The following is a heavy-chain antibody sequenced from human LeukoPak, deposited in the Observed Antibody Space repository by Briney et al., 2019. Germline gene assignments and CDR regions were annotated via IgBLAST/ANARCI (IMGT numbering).Heavy chain of an antibody. CDR3: ARVYSDGYSYYYYYMDV. J-gene: IGHJ6*03. Sequence: GGSLRLSCAASGFTFNSYSMNWVRQAPGKGLEWVSSISGSSNYIYYADSVKGRFTISRDSAENSLYLQMNSLRAEDTAVYYCARVYSDGYSYYYYYMDVWGKGTTVTVSS. CDR1: GFTFNSYS. V-gene: IGHV3-21*01. D-gene: IGHD5-18*01. CDR2: ISGSSNYI.